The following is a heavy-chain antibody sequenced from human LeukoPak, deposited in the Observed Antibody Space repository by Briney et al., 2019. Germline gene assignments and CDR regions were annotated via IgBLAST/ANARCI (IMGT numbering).Heavy chain of an antibody. Sequence: GASVKVSCKASGYTFTGYYMHWVRQAPGQGLEWVGWINPNSGVTNYAQKFQGRVTMTRDTSISTAYMELSSLRSDDTAVCYCARDLFTLYGGNSGFHFDYWGQGALVTVSS. CDR1: GYTFTGYY. D-gene: IGHD4-23*01. CDR2: INPNSGVT. CDR3: ARDLFTLYGGNSGFHFDY. J-gene: IGHJ4*02. V-gene: IGHV1-2*02.